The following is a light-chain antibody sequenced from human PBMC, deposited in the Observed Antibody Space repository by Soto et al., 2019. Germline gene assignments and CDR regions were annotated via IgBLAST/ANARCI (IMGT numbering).Light chain of an antibody. CDR3: QHYNSYSEA. CDR1: QTISSW. J-gene: IGKJ1*01. Sequence: DIQMTQSPSTLSGSVGDRVTITCRASQTISSWLAWYQQKPGKAPKLLIYTASTLKSGVPSRFSGSGSGTEFPLTISSLQPDDFATYYRQHYNSYSEAFGQGTKVDIK. CDR2: TAS. V-gene: IGKV1-5*03.